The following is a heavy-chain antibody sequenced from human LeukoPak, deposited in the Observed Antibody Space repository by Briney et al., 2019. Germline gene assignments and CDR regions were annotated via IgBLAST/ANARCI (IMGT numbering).Heavy chain of an antibody. D-gene: IGHD7-27*01. J-gene: IGHJ6*03. CDR3: ATTWGPLYYYYMDV. CDR2: IFYSGST. Sequence: PSETLSLTCTVSGGSISTSNYYWGWIRQPPGKGLEWIGNIFYSGSTYYSPSLKSRVTISLDTSRNQFSLKLNSVTAADTAVYYCATTWGPLYYYYMDVWGKGTTVTVFS. V-gene: IGHV4-39*07. CDR1: GGSISTSNYY.